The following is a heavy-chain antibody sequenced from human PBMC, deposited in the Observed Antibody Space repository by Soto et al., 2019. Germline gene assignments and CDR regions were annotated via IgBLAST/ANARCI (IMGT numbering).Heavy chain of an antibody. V-gene: IGHV5-10-1*01. CDR1: GYSFPHYW. Sequence: HGESLKISCKGSGYSFPHYWISWVRQMPGKGLEWMGRIDPSDSRTNYSPSFQGHVTMSVDKSINTAYLQWSSLKASDTAMYYCVRLVSQDVDPWGHGTLVTVSS. CDR2: IDPSDSRT. CDR3: VRLVSQDVDP. D-gene: IGHD6-6*01. J-gene: IGHJ5*02.